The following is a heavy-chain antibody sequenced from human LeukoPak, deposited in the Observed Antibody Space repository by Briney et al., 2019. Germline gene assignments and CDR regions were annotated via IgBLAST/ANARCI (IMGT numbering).Heavy chain of an antibody. D-gene: IGHD3-22*01. CDR1: GYSISSGYY. CDR3: ARDPGYYYDSRDD. J-gene: IGHJ4*02. V-gene: IGHV4-38-2*02. Sequence: PSETLSLTCTVSGYSISSGYYWGWIRQPPGKGLEWIGSIYHSGSTYYNPSLKSRVTISVDTSKNQFSLKLSSVTAADTAVYYCARDPGYYYDSRDDWGQGTLVTVSS. CDR2: IYHSGST.